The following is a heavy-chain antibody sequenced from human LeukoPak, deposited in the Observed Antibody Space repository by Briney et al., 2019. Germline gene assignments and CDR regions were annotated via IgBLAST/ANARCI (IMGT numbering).Heavy chain of an antibody. D-gene: IGHD6-6*01. V-gene: IGHV5-51*01. CDR1: GYSFTSYW. CDR3: ARLPRGIAARPGWFDP. J-gene: IGHJ5*02. CDR2: IYPGDSDT. Sequence: GESLKISCKGSGYSFTSYWTGWVRQMPGKGLEWMGIIYPGDSDTRYSPSFQGQVTISADKSISTAYLQWSSLKASDTAMYYCARLPRGIAARPGWFDPWGQGTLVTVSS.